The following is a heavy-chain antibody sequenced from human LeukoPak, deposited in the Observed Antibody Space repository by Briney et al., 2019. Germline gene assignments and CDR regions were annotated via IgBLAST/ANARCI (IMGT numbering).Heavy chain of an antibody. Sequence: GGSLRLSCAASGFTFSSYSMNWVRQAPGKGLEWVGRIKTDNAGGTTDYAAPVKGRFTTSRDDSDNTLYLQMHSLKTEDTAVYYCTTIYMGATFDFWGQGALVAVSS. CDR3: TTIYMGATFDF. J-gene: IGHJ4*02. CDR2: IKTDNAGGTT. V-gene: IGHV3-15*01. CDR1: GFTFSSYS. D-gene: IGHD1-26*01.